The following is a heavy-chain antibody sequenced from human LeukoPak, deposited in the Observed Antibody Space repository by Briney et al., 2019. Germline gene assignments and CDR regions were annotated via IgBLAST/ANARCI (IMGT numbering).Heavy chain of an antibody. Sequence: ASVKVSCKASGYTFTSYGISWVRQAPGQGLEWMGWISAYNGNTNYAQKLQGRVTMTTDTSTSTAYMELRSQRSDDTAVYYCAREGADTAMALYYFDYWGQGTLVTVSS. CDR1: GYTFTSYG. CDR3: AREGADTAMALYYFDY. CDR2: ISAYNGNT. V-gene: IGHV1-18*01. J-gene: IGHJ4*02. D-gene: IGHD5-18*01.